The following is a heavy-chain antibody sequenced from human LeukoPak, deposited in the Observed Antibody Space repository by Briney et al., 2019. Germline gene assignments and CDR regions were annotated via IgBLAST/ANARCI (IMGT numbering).Heavy chain of an antibody. J-gene: IGHJ4*02. D-gene: IGHD3-22*01. CDR3: ARDGEFYYDSSSY. V-gene: IGHV3-23*01. CDR2: ISGSGGST. CDR1: GFTFSSYG. Sequence: GGSLRLSCAASGFTFSSYGMSWVRQAPGKGLEWVSAISGSGGSTYYADSVKGRFTISRDNSKNTLYLQMNSLRAEDTAVYYCARDGEFYYDSSSYWGQGSLVTVSS.